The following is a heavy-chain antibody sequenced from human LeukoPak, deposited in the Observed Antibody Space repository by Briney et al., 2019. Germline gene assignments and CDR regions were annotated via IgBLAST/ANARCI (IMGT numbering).Heavy chain of an antibody. D-gene: IGHD3-10*01. CDR2: MNPNSGNT. V-gene: IGHV1-8*01. J-gene: IGHJ5*02. CDR1: GYTFTSYD. Sequence: ASVKVSCKASGYTFTSYDINWVRQATGQGLEWMGWMNPNSGNTGYAQKFQGRVTMTRNTSISTAYMELSSLRSDDTAVYYCARLRQYYYGSGSYYILSQNNWFDPWGQGTLVTVSS. CDR3: ARLRQYYYGSGSYYILSQNNWFDP.